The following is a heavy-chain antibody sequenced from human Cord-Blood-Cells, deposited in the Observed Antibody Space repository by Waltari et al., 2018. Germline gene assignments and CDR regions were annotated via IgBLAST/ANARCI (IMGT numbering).Heavy chain of an antibody. J-gene: IGHJ4*02. V-gene: IGHV4-34*01. CDR1: GGSFSGYY. CDR2: INHSGNP. Sequence: QVQLQQWGAGLLKPSETLSLTCAVYGGSFSGYYWSWIRQPPGKGLEWIGEINHSGNPNYTPSLKGRVTISVDTSKNQFSLKLSSVTAADTAVYYCARGELIAAAYYFDYWGQGTLVTVSS. CDR3: ARGELIAAAYYFDY. D-gene: IGHD6-13*01.